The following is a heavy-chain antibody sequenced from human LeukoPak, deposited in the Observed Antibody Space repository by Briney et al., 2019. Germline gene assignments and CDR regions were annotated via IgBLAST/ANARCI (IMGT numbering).Heavy chain of an antibody. J-gene: IGHJ4*02. D-gene: IGHD3-16*01. CDR1: GGSLRSYY. CDR2: IYYSGGT. Sequence: SEPLSLTCPVSGGSLRSYYWSWIRRPPGRGLEWIGYIYYSGGTNYNPSLKSRVTISVDTSKNQFSLKLSSVTAADTAVYYCARIEGDNSLDYWGQGTLVTVSS. V-gene: IGHV4-59*08. CDR3: ARIEGDNSLDY.